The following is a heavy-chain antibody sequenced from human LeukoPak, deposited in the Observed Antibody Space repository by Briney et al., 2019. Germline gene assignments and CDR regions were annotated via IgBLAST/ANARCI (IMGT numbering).Heavy chain of an antibody. CDR3: ARASSPFSGKASDY. Sequence: APVKVSCKTSGDTFNTYTVNWVRQATGQGLEWMGWMNPNSGNTGYAQKFQGRVTMTRNTSISTAYMELSSLRSEDTAVYYCARASSPFSGKASDYWGQGTLVTVSS. V-gene: IGHV1-8*01. CDR2: MNPNSGNT. J-gene: IGHJ4*02. D-gene: IGHD1-14*01. CDR1: GDTFNTYT.